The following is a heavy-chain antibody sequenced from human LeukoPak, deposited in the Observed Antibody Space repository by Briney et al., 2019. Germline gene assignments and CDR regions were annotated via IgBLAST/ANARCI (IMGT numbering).Heavy chain of an antibody. D-gene: IGHD6-13*01. V-gene: IGHV1-2*02. Sequence: ASVKVSCKASGYTFSGNYIHWVRQAPGQALEWMGWSNPNGGGTKYAQKFQDRVTVTRDTSISTVYMELSGLRSDDTAVYYCAKDGPAAFDYWGQGTLVTVSS. CDR1: GYTFSGNY. J-gene: IGHJ4*02. CDR2: SNPNGGGT. CDR3: AKDGPAAFDY.